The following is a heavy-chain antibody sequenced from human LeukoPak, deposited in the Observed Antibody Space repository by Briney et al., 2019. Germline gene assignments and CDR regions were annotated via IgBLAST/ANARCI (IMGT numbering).Heavy chain of an antibody. V-gene: IGHV3-9*01. J-gene: IGHJ4*02. CDR3: AKDFYNSSWSFFDY. CDR2: ISWNSGSI. CDR1: GFTFDDYA. D-gene: IGHD6-13*01. Sequence: GGSLRLSCAASGFTFDDYAMHWVRQAPGKGLEWVSGISWNSGSIGYADSVKGRFTISRDNAKNSLYLQMNSLRAEDTALYYCAKDFYNSSWSFFDYWGQGTLVTVSS.